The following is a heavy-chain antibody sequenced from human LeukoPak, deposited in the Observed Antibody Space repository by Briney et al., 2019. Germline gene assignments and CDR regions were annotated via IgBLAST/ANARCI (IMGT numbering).Heavy chain of an antibody. CDR3: ARDKIVGATHLDY. V-gene: IGHV3-21*01. D-gene: IGHD1-26*01. Sequence: KSGGSLRLSCAASGFTFTTYSMNWVRQAPGKGLEWVSSITSSSASMYYADSVKGRFTISRDNAKNSLYLQMNSLRAEDTAVYYCARDKIVGATHLDYWGQGTLVTVSS. CDR2: ITSSSASM. CDR1: GFTFTTYS. J-gene: IGHJ4*02.